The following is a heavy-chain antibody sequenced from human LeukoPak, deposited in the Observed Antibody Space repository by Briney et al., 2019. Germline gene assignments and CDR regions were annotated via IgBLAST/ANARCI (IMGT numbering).Heavy chain of an antibody. CDR2: IYPGDSDT. CDR3: ARTSLGYCSGGSCYPMGHFDY. Sequence: ESLKISCKGSGYSFTSYWIGWVRQMPGKGLEWMGIIYPGDSDTRYSPSFQGQVTISADKSISTAYLQWSSLKASDTAMYYCARTSLGYCSGGSCYPMGHFDYWGQGTLVTVSS. J-gene: IGHJ4*02. V-gene: IGHV5-51*01. CDR1: GYSFTSYW. D-gene: IGHD2-15*01.